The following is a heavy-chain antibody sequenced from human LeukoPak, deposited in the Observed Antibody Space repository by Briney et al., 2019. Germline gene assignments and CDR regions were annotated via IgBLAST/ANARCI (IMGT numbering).Heavy chain of an antibody. J-gene: IGHJ4*02. CDR1: GFTFSNYA. Sequence: GGSPRLSCAASGFTFSNYAMSWVRQAPGKGLDWVSSISEGGGRTYYADSVKGRFTISRDSSENTLYLQMDSLRAEDTAVYYCAKRRTATNPYYLDCWGRGTLVTVSS. CDR2: ISEGGGRT. D-gene: IGHD2-21*02. CDR3: AKRRTATNPYYLDC. V-gene: IGHV3-23*01.